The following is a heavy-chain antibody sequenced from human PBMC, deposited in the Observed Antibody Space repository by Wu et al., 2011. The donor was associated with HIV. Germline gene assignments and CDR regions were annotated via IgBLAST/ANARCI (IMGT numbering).Heavy chain of an antibody. CDR2: ISTYNGDT. CDR1: GYTFTNYG. J-gene: IGHJ5*02. V-gene: IGHV1-18*01. Sequence: VQLVQSGAEVKKPGASVKVSCKASGYTFTNYGISWVRQAPGQGLAWMGWISTYNGDTNYAQKLQGRVTMTTDTSTSTAYMELRSLRSDDTAVYYCARADEDTMVRGWPNWFDPWGQGTLLTVSP. D-gene: IGHD3-10*01. CDR3: ARADEDTMVRGWPNWFDP.